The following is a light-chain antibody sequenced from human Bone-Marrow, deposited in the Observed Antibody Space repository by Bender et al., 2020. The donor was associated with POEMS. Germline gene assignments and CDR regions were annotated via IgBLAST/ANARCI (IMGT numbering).Light chain of an antibody. J-gene: IGLJ1*01. V-gene: IGLV2-11*01. CDR3: SSHADNKILL. CDR1: SSDVGGYEY. CDR2: DVT. Sequence: QSALTQPRSVSGSPGQSVTISCTGTSSDVGGYEYVSWYQQHPVKAPKLIIYDVTARPSGVPDRFSGSKSGNTASLIISGLQAEDEADYYCSSHADNKILLFGSGTKDTAL.